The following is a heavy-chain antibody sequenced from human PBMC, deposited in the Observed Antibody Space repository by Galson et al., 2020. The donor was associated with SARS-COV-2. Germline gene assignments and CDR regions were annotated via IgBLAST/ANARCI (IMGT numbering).Heavy chain of an antibody. CDR3: ASNYYDSSDTFDAFDI. CDR2: IYYSGST. V-gene: IGHV4-31*03. CDR1: GGSISSGGYY. D-gene: IGHD3-22*01. J-gene: IGHJ3*02. Sequence: SETLSLTCTVSGGSISSGGYYWSWIRQHPGKGLEWIGYIYYSGSTYYNPSLKSRVTISVDTSKNQFSLKLSSVTAADTAVYYCASNYYDSSDTFDAFDIWGQGTMVTVSS.